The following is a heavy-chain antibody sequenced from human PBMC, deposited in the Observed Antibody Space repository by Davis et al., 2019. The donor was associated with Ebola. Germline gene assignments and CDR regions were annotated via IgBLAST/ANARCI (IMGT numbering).Heavy chain of an antibody. D-gene: IGHD3-22*01. CDR1: GFTFSSYA. CDR3: HYYDSSGYGFY. Sequence: PGGSLRLSCAASGFTFSSYAMHWVRQAPGKGLEWVAVISYDGSNKYYADSVKGRFTISRDNSKNTLYLQMNSLRAEDTAVYYCHYYDSSGYGFYWGQGTLVTVSS. J-gene: IGHJ4*02. CDR2: ISYDGSNK. V-gene: IGHV3-30-3*01.